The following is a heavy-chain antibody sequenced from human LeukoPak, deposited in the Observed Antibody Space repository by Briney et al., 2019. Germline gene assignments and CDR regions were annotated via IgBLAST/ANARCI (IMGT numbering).Heavy chain of an antibody. V-gene: IGHV3-74*01. CDR1: GFTFSSYW. D-gene: IGHD5-18*01. Sequence: GGSLRLSCAASGFTFSSYWMHWVRQAPGKGLVWVSRINNDGSSTHYADSVKGRFTISRDNAKNTLYLQMNSLRAEDTAVYYCARDAVDTANAVWGQGTTVTVSS. J-gene: IGHJ6*02. CDR3: ARDAVDTANAV. CDR2: INNDGSST.